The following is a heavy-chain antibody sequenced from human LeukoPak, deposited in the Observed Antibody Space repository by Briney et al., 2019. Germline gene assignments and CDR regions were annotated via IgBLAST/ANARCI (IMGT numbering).Heavy chain of an antibody. CDR2: IDYSGGT. V-gene: IGHV4-39*07. J-gene: IGHJ5*02. Sequence: ASETLSLTCTVSGGSISSSSYYWGWIRQPPGNGLEWIGSIDYSGGTYFSPSLRSRVSLSVDPSKNQFSLNLISVTAADTAVYYCARGPSITIFGVVMYTWFDPWGQGTPVSVSS. D-gene: IGHD3-3*01. CDR1: GGSISSSSYY. CDR3: ARGPSITIFGVVMYTWFDP.